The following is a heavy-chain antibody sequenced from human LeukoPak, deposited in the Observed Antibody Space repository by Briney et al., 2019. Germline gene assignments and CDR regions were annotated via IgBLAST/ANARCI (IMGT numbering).Heavy chain of an antibody. Sequence: SETLSLTCTVTGGSISSYYWSWIRQPAGEGLEWIGRIYTSGSTNYNPSLKSRVTISVDKSKNQFSLKLSSVTAADTAVYYCARGGSITYCYYYMDVWGKGTTVTVSS. CDR1: GGSISSYY. D-gene: IGHD1-14*01. J-gene: IGHJ6*03. V-gene: IGHV4-4*07. CDR3: ARGGSITYCYYYMDV. CDR2: IYTSGST.